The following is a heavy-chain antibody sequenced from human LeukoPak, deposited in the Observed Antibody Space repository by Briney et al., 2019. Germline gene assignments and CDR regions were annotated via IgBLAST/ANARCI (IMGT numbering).Heavy chain of an antibody. Sequence: SETLSLTCTVSGGSISSGSYYWSWIRQPAGKGLEWIGRIYTSGSTNYNPSLKSRVTISVDTSKNQFSLKLSSVTAADTAVYYCARDPDCSSTSCYFPKYYYYYGMDDWGQGTTVTVSS. CDR2: IYTSGST. D-gene: IGHD2-2*01. CDR3: ARDPDCSSTSCYFPKYYYYYGMDD. V-gene: IGHV4-61*02. CDR1: GGSISSGSYY. J-gene: IGHJ6*02.